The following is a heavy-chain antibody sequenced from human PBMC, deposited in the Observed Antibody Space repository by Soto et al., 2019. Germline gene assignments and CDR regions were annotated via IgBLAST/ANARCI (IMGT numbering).Heavy chain of an antibody. CDR2: TSGSGHYI. Sequence: EVRLLESGGGLVQPGGSLRLYCAGSGFTSSNYSMSWVRQAPGKGLEWVSTTSGSGHYIQYRVSMKGRFTISRDNSKNTLYLQMNSLRAEDTAVYYCAGGAMVTPYYYGLDVWGQGTTVTVSS. D-gene: IGHD5-18*01. CDR3: AGGAMVTPYYYGLDV. J-gene: IGHJ6*02. V-gene: IGHV3-23*01. CDR1: GFTSSNYS.